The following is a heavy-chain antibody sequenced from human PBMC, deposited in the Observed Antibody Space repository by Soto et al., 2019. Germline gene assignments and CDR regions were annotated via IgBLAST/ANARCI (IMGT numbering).Heavy chain of an antibody. J-gene: IGHJ5*02. Sequence: QVQLVQSGAEVRKPGASVKDSCKASGYTFNNYFMHWVRQAPAQGLEWMGVITPSSGSTTYAQRFQGRLTMTRDTSTSTVYMELRSLRSEDTAVYFCARDLVPIWNYVGLAPGAQHWFDPWGQGTLVTVSS. CDR1: GYTFNNYF. V-gene: IGHV1-46*02. CDR2: ITPSSGST. D-gene: IGHD1-7*01. CDR3: ARDLVPIWNYVGLAPGAQHWFDP.